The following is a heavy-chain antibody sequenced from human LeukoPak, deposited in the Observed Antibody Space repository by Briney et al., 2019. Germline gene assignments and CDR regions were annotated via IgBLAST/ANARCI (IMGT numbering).Heavy chain of an antibody. Sequence: ASVKVSCKASGYTFTSYGISWVRQAPGQGLVWMGWISAYNGNTNYAQKLQGRVTMATDTSTSTAYMELRSLRSNDTAVYYCARDYYDSSGYYYFDYWGQGTLVTVSS. V-gene: IGHV1-18*01. CDR3: ARDYYDSSGYYYFDY. J-gene: IGHJ4*02. CDR1: GYTFTSYG. D-gene: IGHD3-22*01. CDR2: ISAYNGNT.